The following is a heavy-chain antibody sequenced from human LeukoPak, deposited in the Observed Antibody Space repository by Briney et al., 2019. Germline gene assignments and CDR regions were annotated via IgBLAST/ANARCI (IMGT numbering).Heavy chain of an antibody. CDR3: ASLRKGGSWYLSYYYGMDV. CDR1: GYTFTSYD. J-gene: IGHJ6*02. Sequence: ASVKVSCKASGYTFTSYDINWVRQATGQGLEWMGWMNPNSGNTGYAQKFQGRVTMTRNTSISTAYMELSSLRSEDTAVYYCASLRKGGSWYLSYYYGMDVWGQGTTVTVSS. CDR2: MNPNSGNT. V-gene: IGHV1-8*01. D-gene: IGHD6-13*01.